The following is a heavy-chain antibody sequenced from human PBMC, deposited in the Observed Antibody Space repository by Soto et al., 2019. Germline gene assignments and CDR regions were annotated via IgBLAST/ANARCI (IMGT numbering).Heavy chain of an antibody. D-gene: IGHD5-18*01. Sequence: GASVKGSRKVSGYTLTELSMHLVRQAPGKRFEWMGGFDPEDGETIYAQKFQGRVTMTEDTSTDTAYMELSSLRSEDTAVYYCATGLDSYGPLPPGFDPWGQGTLVTVSS. CDR3: ATGLDSYGPLPPGFDP. CDR2: FDPEDGET. CDR1: GYTLTELS. J-gene: IGHJ5*02. V-gene: IGHV1-24*01.